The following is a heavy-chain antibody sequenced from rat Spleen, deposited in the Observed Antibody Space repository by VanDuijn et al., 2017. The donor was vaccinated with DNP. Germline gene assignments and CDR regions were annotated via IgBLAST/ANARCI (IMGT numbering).Heavy chain of an antibody. CDR3: ARQYYFDY. V-gene: IGHV5-29*01. Sequence: EVQLVESGGGLVQPGRSLKLSCAASGFSFRNYGMAWVRQTPTKGLEWVASISYDGRSTYYRDSVKGRFTISRDNAKSTLYLQMDSLRSEDTATYYCARQYYFDYWGQGVMVTVSS. CDR2: ISYDGRST. CDR1: GFSFRNYG. J-gene: IGHJ2*01.